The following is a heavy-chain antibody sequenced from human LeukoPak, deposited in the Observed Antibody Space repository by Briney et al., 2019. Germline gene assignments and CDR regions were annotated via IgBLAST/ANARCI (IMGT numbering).Heavy chain of an antibody. CDR2: IYYSGST. V-gene: IGHV4-39*01. D-gene: IGHD1-26*01. J-gene: IGHJ4*02. CDR1: GGSISSSSYY. Sequence: PSETLSLTCTVSGGSISSSSYYWGWIRQPPGKGLEWIGSIYYSGSTYYNPSLKSRVTISVDTSKNQFSLKLSSVAAADTAVYYCATPSGSSDYWGQGTLVTASS. CDR3: ATPSGSSDY.